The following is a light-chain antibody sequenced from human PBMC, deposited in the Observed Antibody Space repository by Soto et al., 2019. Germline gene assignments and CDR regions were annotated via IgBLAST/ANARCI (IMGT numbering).Light chain of an antibody. CDR2: SNN. J-gene: IGLJ2*01. CDR1: SSNIGSNT. V-gene: IGLV1-44*01. Sequence: QSVLTQPPPASGTPGQRVTISCSGNSSNIGSNTVNWYQQLPGTAPKLLIYSNNQRPSGVPDRFSGSKSGTSASLAISGLQSEDEADYYCAAWDDSLNVVFGGGTQLTVL. CDR3: AAWDDSLNVV.